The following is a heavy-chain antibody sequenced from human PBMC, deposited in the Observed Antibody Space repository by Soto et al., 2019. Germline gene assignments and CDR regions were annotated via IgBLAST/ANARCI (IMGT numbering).Heavy chain of an antibody. Sequence: GSLSLSCTASGFTFGDYAMSWFRQAPGKGLEWVGFIRSKAYGGTTEYAASVKGRFTISRDDSKSIAYLQMNSLKTEDTAVYYCTTGAPDFWSGYPPYFDYWGQGTLVTVSS. CDR2: IRSKAYGGTT. V-gene: IGHV3-49*03. J-gene: IGHJ4*02. CDR3: TTGAPDFWSGYPPYFDY. D-gene: IGHD3-3*01. CDR1: GFTFGDYA.